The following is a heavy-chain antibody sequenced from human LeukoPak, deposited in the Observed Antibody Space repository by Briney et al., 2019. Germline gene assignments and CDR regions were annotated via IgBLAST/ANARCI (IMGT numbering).Heavy chain of an antibody. CDR1: GYTFTDYY. Sequence: ASVKVSCKASGYTFTDYYMHWVRQAPGQGLEWVGVINPSDGGTISAQKLQDRVALTRDTSTSTVYMEMSSLKSDDTAVYYCARGPLLGYDTNDSGFDIWGQGTLVTVSS. J-gene: IGHJ3*02. D-gene: IGHD3-22*01. CDR2: INPSDGGT. V-gene: IGHV1-46*04. CDR3: ARGPLLGYDTNDSGFDI.